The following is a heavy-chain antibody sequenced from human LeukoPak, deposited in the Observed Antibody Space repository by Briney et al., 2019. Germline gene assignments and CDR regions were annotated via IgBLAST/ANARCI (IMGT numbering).Heavy chain of an antibody. CDR2: IYYSGST. J-gene: IGHJ4*02. CDR1: GGSISSYY. Sequence: SETLSLTCTVSGGSISSYYWSWIRQPPGKGLEWIGYIYYSGSTNYNPSLKSRVTISVDTSKNQFSLKLSSVTAADTAVYYCARDRNGWGSFDCWGQGTLVTVSS. V-gene: IGHV4-59*01. D-gene: IGHD6-19*01. CDR3: ARDRNGWGSFDC.